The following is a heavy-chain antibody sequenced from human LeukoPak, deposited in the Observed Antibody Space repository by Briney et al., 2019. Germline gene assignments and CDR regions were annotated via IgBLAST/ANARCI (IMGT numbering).Heavy chain of an antibody. CDR3: ARGDCSSTICYSPMDV. CDR2: IYRTGST. CDR1: GYSINSGYY. Sequence: SETLSLTCTVSGYSINSGYYWVWIRQPPGKGLEWIGSIYRTGSTNYNPSLKSRVTISLDTSKNQSSLKVSSVTAADTAVYYCARGDCSSTICYSPMDVWGKGTTVTVSS. J-gene: IGHJ6*03. D-gene: IGHD2-2*01. V-gene: IGHV4-38-2*02.